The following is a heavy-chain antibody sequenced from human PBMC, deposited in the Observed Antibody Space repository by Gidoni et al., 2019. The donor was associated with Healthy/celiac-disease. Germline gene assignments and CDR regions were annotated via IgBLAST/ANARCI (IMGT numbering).Heavy chain of an antibody. CDR1: GFTFSSYG. Sequence: QVQLVESGGGVVQPGRSLRLSCAASGFTFSSYGMHWVRQAPGKGLEWVAVISYDGSNKYYADSVKGRFTISRDNSKNTLYLQMNSLRAEDTAVYYCSRGRALYYFDYWGQGTLVTVSS. CDR2: ISYDGSNK. V-gene: IGHV3-30*03. J-gene: IGHJ4*02. CDR3: SRGRALYYFDY.